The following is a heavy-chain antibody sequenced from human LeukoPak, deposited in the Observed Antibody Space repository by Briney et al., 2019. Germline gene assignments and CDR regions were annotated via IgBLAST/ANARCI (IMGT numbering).Heavy chain of an antibody. V-gene: IGHV4-39*01. CDR1: GGSISSSSYY. D-gene: IGHD6-13*01. CDR2: IYYSGST. Sequence: SETLSLTCTVSGGSISSSSYYWGWIRQPPGKGLEWIGSIYYSGSTYYNPSLKSRVTISVDTSKNQFSLKLSSVTAADTAVYYCARHQWDSSSLHFDYWGQGTLVTVSS. J-gene: IGHJ4*02. CDR3: ARHQWDSSSLHFDY.